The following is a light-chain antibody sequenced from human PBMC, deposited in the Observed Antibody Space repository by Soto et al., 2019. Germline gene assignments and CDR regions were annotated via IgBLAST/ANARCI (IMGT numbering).Light chain of an antibody. CDR1: QSVSSSY. CDR2: GAS. CDR3: QQYGSSPPYT. V-gene: IGKV3-20*01. J-gene: IGKJ2*01. Sequence: EIVLTQSPGTLSLPPGERATLSCRARQSVSSSYLAWYQQKPGQAPRLLIYGASSRATGIPDRFSGSGSGTDFTLTISRLEREDFAVYYCQQYGSSPPYTFGQGTKLEIK.